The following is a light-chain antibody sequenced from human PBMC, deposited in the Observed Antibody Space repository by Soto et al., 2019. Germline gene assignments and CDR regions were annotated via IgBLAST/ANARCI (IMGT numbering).Light chain of an antibody. CDR1: QSVTSSY. CDR3: QQYGSSPPWT. CDR2: DAS. Sequence: EIVLTQSPGTLSLSPGERATLSCRASQSVTSSYLAWYQQKPGQAPRLLIYDASTRAAGTADRFSGSGSGTAFTLTISRREPEDFAVYYCQQYGSSPPWTFGQGTKVEIK. J-gene: IGKJ1*01. V-gene: IGKV3-20*01.